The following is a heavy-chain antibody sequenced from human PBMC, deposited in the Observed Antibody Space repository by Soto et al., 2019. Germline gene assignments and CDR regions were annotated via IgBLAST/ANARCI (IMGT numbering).Heavy chain of an antibody. V-gene: IGHV1-69*13. CDR2: IIPIFGTA. Sequence: ASVKVSCKASGGTFSSYAISWVRQAPGQGLEWMGGIIPIFGTANYAQKFQGRVTITADESTSTAYMELSSLRSEDTAVYYCARTSHQNCSSTSCYKGCYYYGMDVWGQGTTVTVSS. D-gene: IGHD2-2*02. CDR1: GGTFSSYA. CDR3: ARTSHQNCSSTSCYKGCYYYGMDV. J-gene: IGHJ6*02.